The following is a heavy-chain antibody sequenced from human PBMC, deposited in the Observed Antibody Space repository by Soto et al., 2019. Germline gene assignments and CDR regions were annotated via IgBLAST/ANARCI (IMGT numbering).Heavy chain of an antibody. CDR3: AKVSSSGWYDAFDI. J-gene: IGHJ3*02. V-gene: IGHV3-23*01. CDR1: GFAFSSYG. D-gene: IGHD6-13*01. Sequence: EVQLLESGGGLVQPGGSLRLSCAASGFAFSSYGMSWVRQAPGKGLEWVSGISGSGGSTYYADSVKGRFTISRDNSKNTLYLQMNSLRDKDTAVYHCAKVSSSGWYDAFDIWGKGTIVTVSS. CDR2: ISGSGGST.